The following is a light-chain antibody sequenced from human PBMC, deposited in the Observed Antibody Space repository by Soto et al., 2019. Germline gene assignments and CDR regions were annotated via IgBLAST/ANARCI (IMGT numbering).Light chain of an antibody. J-gene: IGKJ5*01. CDR2: AAS. CDR3: QQANSFPIT. V-gene: IGKV1-12*01. CDR1: KDINNY. Sequence: DIQMTQSPSSLAASVGDRVTITCQASKDINNYLNLYQQKPGKAPKLLIYAASSLQSGVPSRFSGSGSGTDFTLTISSLQPEDFATYYCQQANSFPITFGQGTRLEIK.